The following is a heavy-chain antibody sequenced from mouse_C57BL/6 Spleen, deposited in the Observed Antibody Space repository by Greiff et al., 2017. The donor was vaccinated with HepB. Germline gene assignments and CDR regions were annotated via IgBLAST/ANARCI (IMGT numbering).Heavy chain of an antibody. Sequence: EVKLQESGPGLVKPSQSLSLTCSVTGYSITSGYYWNWIRQFPGNKLEWMGYISYDGSNNYNPSLKNRISITRDTSKNQFFLKLNSVTTEDTATYYCARGGTWLAYWGQGTLVTVSA. D-gene: IGHD3-3*01. J-gene: IGHJ3*01. CDR1: GYSITSGYY. V-gene: IGHV3-6*01. CDR2: ISYDGSN. CDR3: ARGGTWLAY.